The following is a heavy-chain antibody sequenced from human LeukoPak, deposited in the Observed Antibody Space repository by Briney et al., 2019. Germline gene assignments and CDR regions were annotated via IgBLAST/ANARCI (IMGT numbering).Heavy chain of an antibody. CDR3: ARGQRYYYGSGSYAS. D-gene: IGHD3-10*01. J-gene: IGHJ4*02. CDR2: INPNSGGT. V-gene: IGHV1-2*02. CDR1: GYTFTGYY. Sequence: ASVKVSCKSSGYTFTGYYMHWVRQAPGQGLEWMGWINPNSGGTNYAQKFQGRVTMTRDTSISTAYMELSRLRSDDTAVYYCARGQRYYYGSGSYASWGQGTLVTVSS.